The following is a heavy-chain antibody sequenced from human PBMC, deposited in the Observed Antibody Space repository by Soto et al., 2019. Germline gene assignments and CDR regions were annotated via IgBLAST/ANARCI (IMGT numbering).Heavy chain of an antibody. V-gene: IGHV1-2*02. J-gene: IGHJ4*02. CDR1: GYTFTDYY. CDR3: ARDVGGSSSYLGC. CDR2: INPNYGGA. D-gene: IGHD6-6*01. Sequence: QVQLVQSGAEVKTPGASVRVSCKASGYTFTDYYIHWVRQAPGQGLEWMGWINPNYGGATYAQKFQGRVTLTRDTSISTAYMELRRLRSADTAVYYCARDVGGSSSYLGCCGQGTLVTVS.